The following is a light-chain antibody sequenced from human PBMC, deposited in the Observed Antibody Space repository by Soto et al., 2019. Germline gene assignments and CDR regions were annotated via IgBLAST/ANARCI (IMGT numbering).Light chain of an antibody. CDR2: DVS. V-gene: IGLV2-14*03. Sequence: QSVLTQPASVSGSPGQSITISCTGSNTNIGTYKYVSWYQQHPGKAPKLLIYDVSNRPSGVSKRFSGSKSGNTASLTISGLQAEAEAHSDCSSDTTTRTILFGGGTKLTVL. CDR3: SSDTTTRTIL. J-gene: IGLJ2*01. CDR1: NTNIGTYKY.